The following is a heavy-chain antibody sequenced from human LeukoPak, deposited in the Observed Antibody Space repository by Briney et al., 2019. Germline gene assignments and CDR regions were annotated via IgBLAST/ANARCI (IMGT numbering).Heavy chain of an antibody. Sequence: MPSETLSLTCAVYGGSFSGYYWSWIRQPPGKGLEWIGEINHSGSTNYNPSLKSRVTISVDTSKNQFSLKLSSVTAADTAVYYCARTTMGDYYGSGRSHPFDYWGQGTLVTVSS. CDR2: INHSGST. J-gene: IGHJ4*02. CDR1: GGSFSGYY. D-gene: IGHD3-10*01. CDR3: ARTTMGDYYGSGRSHPFDY. V-gene: IGHV4-34*01.